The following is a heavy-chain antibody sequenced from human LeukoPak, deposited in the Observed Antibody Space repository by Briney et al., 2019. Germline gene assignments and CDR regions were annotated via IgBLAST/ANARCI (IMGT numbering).Heavy chain of an antibody. Sequence: GGSLRLSCTASGFSFSRYSMNWVRQAPGKGLEWISYISSDGSTIYYADSVKGRFTISRDNARNSLYLQMNSLRAEDTAAYYCARAGGHRNGGYDYWGQGTLVTVSS. J-gene: IGHJ4*02. CDR1: GFSFSRYS. V-gene: IGHV3-48*01. D-gene: IGHD5-12*01. CDR2: ISSDGSTI. CDR3: ARAGGHRNGGYDY.